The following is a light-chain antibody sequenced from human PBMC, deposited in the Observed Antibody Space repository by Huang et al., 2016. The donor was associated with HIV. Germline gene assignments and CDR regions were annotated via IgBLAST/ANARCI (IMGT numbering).Light chain of an antibody. CDR3: MQGTHWPPT. J-gene: IGKJ1*01. V-gene: IGKV2-30*01. Sequence: DILLTQSPLSLPVTLGQPASISCRSSPSLIFTDGNTYLNWFHQRPGQPPRHLIYKVAKRDCGVPARISGSGSGTYFTLEISRVEAEDVGLYFCMQGTHWPPTFGQGTKVELK. CDR2: KVA. CDR1: PSLIFTDGNTY.